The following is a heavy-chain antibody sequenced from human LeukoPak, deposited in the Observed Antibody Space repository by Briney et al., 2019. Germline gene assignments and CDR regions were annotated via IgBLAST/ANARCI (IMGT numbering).Heavy chain of an antibody. V-gene: IGHV3-7*01. CDR3: AKDLKAYNSGGFDY. CDR2: IKQDGSEK. J-gene: IGHJ4*02. CDR1: GFTFSSYW. Sequence: GGSLRLSCAASGFTFSSYWMNWVRQAPGKGLEYVANIKQDGSEKFYVDSVKGRFTISRDNAKNSLYLQMNGLRAEDTAVYYCAKDLKAYNSGGFDYWGQGTLVTVSS. D-gene: IGHD6-19*01.